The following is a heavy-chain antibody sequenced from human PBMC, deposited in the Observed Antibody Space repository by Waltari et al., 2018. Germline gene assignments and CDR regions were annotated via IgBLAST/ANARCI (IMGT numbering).Heavy chain of an antibody. CDR2: INPNSGGK. CDR3: ARVGLGTFDAFDI. J-gene: IGHJ3*02. D-gene: IGHD6-19*01. CDR1: GYTFTGYY. V-gene: IGHV1-2*02. Sequence: QVQLVQSGAEVKKPGASVKVSCKASGYTFTGYYMHWVRQAPGQGLEWMGWINPNSGGKNYAQKFQGRVTMTRDTSISTAYMELSRLRSDDTAVYYCARVGLGTFDAFDIWGQGTMVTVSS.